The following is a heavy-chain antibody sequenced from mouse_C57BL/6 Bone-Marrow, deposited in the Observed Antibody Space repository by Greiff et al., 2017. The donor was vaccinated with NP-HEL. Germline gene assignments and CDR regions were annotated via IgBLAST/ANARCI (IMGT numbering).Heavy chain of an antibody. CDR2: IDPSDSYT. Sequence: QVQLKQPGAELVMPGASVKLSCKASGYTFTSYWMHWVKQRPGQGLEWIGEIDPSDSYTNYNQKFKGKSTLTVDKSSSTAYMQLSSLTSEDSAVYYCARIYGRAYYAVDYWGQGTSVTVSS. CDR3: ARIYGRAYYAVDY. V-gene: IGHV1-69*01. CDR1: GYTFTSYW. D-gene: IGHD1-1*01. J-gene: IGHJ4*01.